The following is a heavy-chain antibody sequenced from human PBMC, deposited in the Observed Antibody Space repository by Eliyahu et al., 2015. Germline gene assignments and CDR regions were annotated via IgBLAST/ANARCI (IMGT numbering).Heavy chain of an antibody. CDR1: GYTFTSYY. V-gene: IGHV1-46*01. Sequence: QVQLVQSGAEVKKPGASVKVSCKASGYTFTSYYMHWVRQAPGQGLEWMGIINPSGGSTSYAQKFQGRVTMTRDTSTSTVYMELSSLRSEDTAVYYCIAARREHWFDPWGQGTLVTVSS. CDR3: IAARREHWFDP. J-gene: IGHJ5*02. CDR2: INPSGGST. D-gene: IGHD6-6*01.